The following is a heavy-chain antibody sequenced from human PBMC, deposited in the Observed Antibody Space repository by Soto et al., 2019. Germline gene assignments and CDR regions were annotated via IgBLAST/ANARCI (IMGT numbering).Heavy chain of an antibody. V-gene: IGHV1-69*10. J-gene: IGHJ6*02. Sequence: SVKVCCKASGGTFSSYAISWVRQEHGQGLEWMGGIIPILGIANYAQKLQGRVTMTTDTSTSTAYMELRSLRSDDTAVYYCATETTVTTRPRGPNYYYYGMDVWGQGTTVTV. CDR3: ATETTVTTRPRGPNYYYYGMDV. CDR2: IIPILGIA. CDR1: GGTFSSYA. D-gene: IGHD4-4*01.